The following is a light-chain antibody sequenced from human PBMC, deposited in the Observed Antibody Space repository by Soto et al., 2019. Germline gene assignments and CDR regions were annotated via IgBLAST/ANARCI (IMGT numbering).Light chain of an antibody. J-gene: IGKJ4*01. Sequence: DIVMTQSPDSLAVSLGERATINCKSSQSILYNSNNKNFLSSCQQKPGQTPNLLMYWASTRESGVPDRFSGSGSGTDFTLTVGSLQAEDVEVYNCQQYSATQQYSRPPHTFGGGTKVEIK. CDR1: QSILYNSNNKNF. CDR3: QQYSATQQYSRPPHT. CDR2: WAS. V-gene: IGKV4-1*01.